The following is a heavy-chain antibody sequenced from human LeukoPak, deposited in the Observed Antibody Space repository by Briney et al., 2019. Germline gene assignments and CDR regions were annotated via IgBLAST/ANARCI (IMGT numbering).Heavy chain of an antibody. V-gene: IGHV3-7*01. D-gene: IGHD1-7*01. Sequence: AGGSLRLSCAASGFTFSNYRMSWVRQAPGKGLEWVANIKQDGSEKYYVNSVKGRFTISRDNAKNSLYLQMNSLRAEDTAIYYCAGEDDWNYEDYWGQGTLVTVSS. CDR1: GFTFSNYR. J-gene: IGHJ4*02. CDR3: AGEDDWNYEDY. CDR2: IKQDGSEK.